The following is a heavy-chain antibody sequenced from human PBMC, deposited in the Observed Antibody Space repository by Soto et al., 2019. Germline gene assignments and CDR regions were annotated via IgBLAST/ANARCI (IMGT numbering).Heavy chain of an antibody. Sequence: EVQLLESGGGLVQPGGSLRLSCAASGFTFSSQTMSWVRQAPGKGLEWVSVISSSGSTSYTDSVEGRFTISKDSSKNTLYLQLNSLRVEDTAVYYCAKGARDVDYWGQGTLVTVSS. CDR1: GFTFSSQT. D-gene: IGHD5-12*01. J-gene: IGHJ4*02. CDR3: AKGARDVDY. V-gene: IGHV3-23*01. CDR2: ISSSGST.